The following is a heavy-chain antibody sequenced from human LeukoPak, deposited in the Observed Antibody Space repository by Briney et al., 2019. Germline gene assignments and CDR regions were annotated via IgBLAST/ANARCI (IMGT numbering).Heavy chain of an antibody. CDR2: INHSGST. CDR1: GGSFSGYY. CDR3: ARDRGSD. D-gene: IGHD3-10*01. V-gene: IGHV4-34*01. Sequence: SETLSLTCAVYGGSFSGYYWSWIRQPPGKGLEWIGEINHSGSTNYNPSLKSRVTISVDTSKNQFSLKLSSVTAADTAVYYCARDRGSDWGQGTLVTVSS. J-gene: IGHJ4*02.